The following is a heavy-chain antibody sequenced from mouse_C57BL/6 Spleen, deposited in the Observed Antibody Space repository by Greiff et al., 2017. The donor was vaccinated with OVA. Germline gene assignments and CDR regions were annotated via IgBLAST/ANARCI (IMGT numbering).Heavy chain of an antibody. CDR3: TDPARLPY. CDR2: IRLKSDNYAT. Sequence: EVHLVESGGGLVQPGGSMKLSCIASGFTFSNYWMNWVRQSPEKGLEWVAQIRLKSDNYATHYAESVQGRFTISRDDSKSSVYLQKNNLRNEDTGVYYCTDPARLPYWGQGTLVTVSA. J-gene: IGHJ3*01. V-gene: IGHV6-3*01. CDR1: GFTFSNYW.